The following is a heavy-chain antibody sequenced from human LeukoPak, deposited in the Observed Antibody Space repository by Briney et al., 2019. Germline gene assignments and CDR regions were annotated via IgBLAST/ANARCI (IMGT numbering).Heavy chain of an antibody. Sequence: PGGSLRLSCAASGFRFSNFAMSWVRQAPGKGLEWVSLIIGSSGDTLYADSVKGRFTISRDISKNRLYLQMNSQRAEDTALYYCAKGAYDYIEMGYFDDWGQGTLVTVSS. CDR2: IIGSSGDT. J-gene: IGHJ4*02. V-gene: IGHV3-23*01. CDR3: AKGAYDYIEMGYFDD. D-gene: IGHD5-12*01. CDR1: GFRFSNFA.